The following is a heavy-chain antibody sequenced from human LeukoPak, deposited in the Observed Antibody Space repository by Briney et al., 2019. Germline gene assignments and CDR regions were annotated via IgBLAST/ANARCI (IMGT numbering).Heavy chain of an antibody. CDR2: VSGTGGST. Sequence: GGSLRLSCAASGVTFSSYAMSWVRQAPGKGLEWVSGVSGTGGSTYYPDSVRGRFTISRDNSKNTVYLQMNSLRAEDTAVYYCAKELPMDVWGQGTTVTVSS. CDR3: AKELPMDV. V-gene: IGHV3-23*01. CDR1: GVTFSSYA. J-gene: IGHJ6*02.